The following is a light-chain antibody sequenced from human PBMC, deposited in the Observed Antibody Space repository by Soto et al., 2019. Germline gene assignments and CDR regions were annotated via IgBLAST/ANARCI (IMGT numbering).Light chain of an antibody. Sequence: DIQMTQSPSTLSAPVGDRVTITCRASESIGTWLAWYQQKPGKAPNLLIYDASSLQSGVPSRFSGRGSGTEFTLTISSLQPDDFATYYCQQFQSFSRTFGQGTKVDIK. CDR3: QQFQSFSRT. CDR1: ESIGTW. J-gene: IGKJ1*01. V-gene: IGKV1-5*01. CDR2: DAS.